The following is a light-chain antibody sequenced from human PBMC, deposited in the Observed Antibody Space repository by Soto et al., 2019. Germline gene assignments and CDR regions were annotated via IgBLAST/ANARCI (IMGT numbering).Light chain of an antibody. V-gene: IGLV2-8*01. CDR3: SAYAGGNIVI. Sequence: QSALTQPPSASGSPGQSVTISCSGTSGDVGRYDFVSWYQQHPGKVPKLLIYEVDKRPSGVPDRFSGSKSGDRAALTVSGLKFEDEADYHCSAYAGGNIVIFGGGTKLTVL. CDR2: EVD. J-gene: IGLJ2*01. CDR1: SGDVGRYDF.